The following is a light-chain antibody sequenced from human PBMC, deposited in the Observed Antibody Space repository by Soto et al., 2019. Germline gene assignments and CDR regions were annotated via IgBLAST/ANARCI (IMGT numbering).Light chain of an antibody. J-gene: IGKJ1*01. CDR2: AAS. CDR1: QGIRSA. Sequence: AIQVTQTPSSLHHSVGDTVTITCLTSQGIRSALGWYQQKPGKVPKLLIYAASTLQSGVPSRFSGSGSGRDFTLTISSLQPEDFATYYCLLDYSYFWAFGQGTK. V-gene: IGKV1-6*01. CDR3: LLDYSYFWA.